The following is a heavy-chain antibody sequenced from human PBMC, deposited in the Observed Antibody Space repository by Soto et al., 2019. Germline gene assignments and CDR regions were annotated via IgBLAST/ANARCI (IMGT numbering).Heavy chain of an antibody. CDR1: GFTFSSYG. CDR2: IWYDGSNK. V-gene: IGHV3-33*01. CDR3: ARDPFSEGFLEWWGAFDI. Sequence: QVQLVESGGGVVQPGRSLRLSCAASGFTFSSYGMHWVRQAPGKGLEWVAVIWYDGSNKYYADSVKGRFTISRDNSKNTLYLQMNSRRAEDTAGYYWARDPFSEGFLEWWGAFDIWGQGTMVTVSS. D-gene: IGHD3-3*01. J-gene: IGHJ3*02.